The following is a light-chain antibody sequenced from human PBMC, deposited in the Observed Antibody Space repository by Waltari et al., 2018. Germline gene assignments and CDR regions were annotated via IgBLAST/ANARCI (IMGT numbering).Light chain of an antibody. V-gene: IGKV3-20*01. J-gene: IGKJ2*01. Sequence: EIVLTQSPGTVSLSPGERVTPSCRASQTVVNNRLVWYQQKPGQAPRLLIYGPSIRATGIPDRFSGSGSGTDFTLTISRLEPEDFAVYYCQQYGSAPNTFGQGTKVEIK. CDR1: QTVVNNR. CDR3: QQYGSAPNT. CDR2: GPS.